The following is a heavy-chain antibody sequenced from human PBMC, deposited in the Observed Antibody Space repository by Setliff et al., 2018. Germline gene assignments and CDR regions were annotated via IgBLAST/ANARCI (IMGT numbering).Heavy chain of an antibody. Sequence: GGSLRLSCAASGFSFSRYEMIWVRQAPGKGLEWVSKTHIDGITVYSDSVKGRSIIYRDNARNSLHLQMNSLRAEDTAVYYCARDVYDFRTGLADPWGQGTLVTV. D-gene: IGHD3-3*01. V-gene: IGHV3-48*03. CDR3: ARDVYDFRTGLADP. J-gene: IGHJ5*02. CDR2: THIDGITV. CDR1: GFSFSRYE.